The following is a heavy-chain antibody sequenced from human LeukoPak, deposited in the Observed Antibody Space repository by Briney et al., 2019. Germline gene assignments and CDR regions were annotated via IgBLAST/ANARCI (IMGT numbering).Heavy chain of an antibody. CDR1: GFSFTYT. D-gene: IGHD3-10*01. Sequence: GGSLRLSCAASGFSFTYTMNWVRRAPGKGLEWVSAIIRSGNNIYYADSVKGRFTISRDNARKATDLLMKSLRGEETAVYYCAAQLLWFGAPLDYWGPGTLVTVSS. V-gene: IGHV3-21*01. CDR2: IIRSGNNI. CDR3: AAQLLWFGAPLDY. J-gene: IGHJ4*02.